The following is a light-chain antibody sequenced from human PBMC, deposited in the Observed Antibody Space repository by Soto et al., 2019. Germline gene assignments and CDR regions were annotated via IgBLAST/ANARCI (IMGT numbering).Light chain of an antibody. CDR2: AAF. V-gene: IGKV1-39*01. CDR1: QSISNY. CDR3: QQSYIIPWT. J-gene: IGKJ1*01. Sequence: DIQMTQSPSTLSATAGDRVTITCRASQSISNYLNWYQQKPGKAPKLLIYAAFSLQSGVPSRFSGSGSGTDFTLTISSLQPEDFASYYCQQSYIIPWTFGQGTKVEIK.